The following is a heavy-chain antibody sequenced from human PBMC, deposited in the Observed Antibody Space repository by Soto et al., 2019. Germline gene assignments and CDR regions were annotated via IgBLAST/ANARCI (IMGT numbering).Heavy chain of an antibody. CDR3: ARGPGRLDY. J-gene: IGHJ4*02. Sequence: PSQTLSLTCAISGDSVSSNSATWNWIRQSPSRGLEWLGRTYYRSKWYSAYAVFVKSRITINPDTSKNQFSLQLNSVTPEDSAVYCCARGPGRLDYWGQGTLVTVSS. CDR2: TYYRSKWYS. D-gene: IGHD2-15*01. V-gene: IGHV6-1*01. CDR1: GDSVSSNSAT.